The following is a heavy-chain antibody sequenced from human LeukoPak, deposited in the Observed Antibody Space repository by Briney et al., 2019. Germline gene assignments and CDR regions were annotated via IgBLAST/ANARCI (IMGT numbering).Heavy chain of an antibody. CDR2: INHSGST. D-gene: IGHD5-18*01. Sequence: SETLSLTCAVYGGSFSGYYWSWIRQPPGKGLEWIGEINHSGSTNHNPSLKSRVTISVDTSKNQFSLKLSSVTAADTAVYYCARGGLWLLDYWGQGTLVTVSS. V-gene: IGHV4-34*01. CDR1: GGSFSGYY. J-gene: IGHJ4*02. CDR3: ARGGLWLLDY.